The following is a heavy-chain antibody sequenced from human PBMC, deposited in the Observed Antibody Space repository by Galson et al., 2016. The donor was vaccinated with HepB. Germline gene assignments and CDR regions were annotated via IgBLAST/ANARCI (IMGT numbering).Heavy chain of an antibody. CDR2: INPYSGGS. CDR3: AKGLRALRAFDM. J-gene: IGHJ3*02. CDR1: GYNFIGNA. V-gene: IGHV1-2*02. D-gene: IGHD3-16*01. Sequence: SVKVSCKASGYNFIGNAIYWVRQAPGQGLEWMGWINPYSGGSNSAQKFQGRSTMTTDTSVSTAYMELRSLRSDDTAVYYCAKGLRALRAFDMWGQGTMVSVSS.